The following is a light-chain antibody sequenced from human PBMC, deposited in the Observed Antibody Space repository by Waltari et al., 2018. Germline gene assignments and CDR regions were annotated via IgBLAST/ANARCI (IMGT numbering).Light chain of an antibody. J-gene: IGLJ3*02. CDR3: SSRML. CDR2: GKD. CDR1: SLRTSY. V-gene: IGLV3-19*01. Sequence: SSELTQDPGVSVALGQTVRFTCQGDSLRTSYASCYQVKPGQAPVLVIYGKDKRPSGIPDRISGHSSGTTSSLTITGAKAEDEADYYCSSRMLFAGGTKVTVL.